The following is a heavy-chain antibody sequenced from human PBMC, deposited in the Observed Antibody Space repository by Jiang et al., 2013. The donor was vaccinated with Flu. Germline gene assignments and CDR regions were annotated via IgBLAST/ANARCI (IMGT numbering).Heavy chain of an antibody. D-gene: IGHD3-22*01. Sequence: QLLESGGGLVQPGGSLRLSCAASGFTFSSYSMNWVRQAPGKGLEWVSYISSSSSTIYYADSVKGRFTISRDNAKNSLYLQMNSLRAEDTAVYYCARHFISTLRRPYHAFDIWGQGTMVTVSS. CDR1: GFTFSSYS. CDR3: ARHFISTLRRPYHAFDI. J-gene: IGHJ3*02. V-gene: IGHV3-48*01. CDR2: ISSSSSTI.